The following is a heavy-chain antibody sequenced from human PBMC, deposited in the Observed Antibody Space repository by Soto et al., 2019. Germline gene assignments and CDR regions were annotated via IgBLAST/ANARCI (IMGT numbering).Heavy chain of an antibody. Sequence: SVKVSCKASGGTFSSYAISWVRQAPGQGLEWMGGIIPIFGTANYAQKFQGRVTITADESTSTAYMELSSLRSEDTAVYYCARFPEPGIAVAGTPPLDYWGQGTLVTVSS. CDR3: ARFPEPGIAVAGTPPLDY. CDR1: GGTFSSYA. J-gene: IGHJ4*02. CDR2: IIPIFGTA. V-gene: IGHV1-69*13. D-gene: IGHD6-19*01.